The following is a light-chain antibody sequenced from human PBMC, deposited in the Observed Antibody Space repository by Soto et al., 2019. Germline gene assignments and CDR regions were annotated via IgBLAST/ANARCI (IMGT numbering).Light chain of an antibody. CDR3: HQYNHWLTWA. Sequence: IVLTQSQATLSLSPGETATLSYRSARRVGSILAAYQQKPGQDPRLLIYDTATTATSIPATISGSGSGTEFTLTISSLQSEDFSVYYCHQYNHWLTWAFGQGTKVAIK. J-gene: IGKJ1*01. CDR1: RRVGSI. CDR2: DTA. V-gene: IGKV3-15*01.